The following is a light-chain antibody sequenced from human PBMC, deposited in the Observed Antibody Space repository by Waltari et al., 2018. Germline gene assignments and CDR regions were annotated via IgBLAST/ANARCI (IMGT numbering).Light chain of an antibody. J-gene: IGLJ1*01. Sequence: QSALTQPASVSGSPGQSITISCTGSSNDIGGYDYVSWYQQYPGKAPKLILYDVNDRPSGVSGRFSGSKSANTASLAMSGLQAEDEADYYCCSYVGLGTYVFGTGTKVTV. CDR3: CSYVGLGTYV. V-gene: IGLV2-14*03. CDR2: DVN. CDR1: SNDIGGYDY.